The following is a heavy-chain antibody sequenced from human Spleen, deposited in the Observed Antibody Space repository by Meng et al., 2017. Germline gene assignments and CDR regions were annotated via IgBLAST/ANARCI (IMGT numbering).Heavy chain of an antibody. CDR2: IYQSGST. V-gene: IGHV4-38-2*01. CDR3: AGGAVVTLIFYHAMDV. CDR1: GYSITGSSN. D-gene: IGHD2-21*02. J-gene: IGHJ6*02. Sequence: SETLSLTCAVPGYSITGSSNWGWIRQSPGKGLEWIGGIYQSGSTYYNPYLKSRVTMSADTTKTQFTLKLTSVTAADTAGYYCAGGAVVTLIFYHAMDVWGQGTTVTVSS.